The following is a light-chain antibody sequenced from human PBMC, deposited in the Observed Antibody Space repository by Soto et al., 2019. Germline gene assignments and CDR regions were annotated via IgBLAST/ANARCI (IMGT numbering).Light chain of an antibody. V-gene: IGKV3-11*01. Sequence: EIVLTQPQVTLSLSPGERGTLSCRASQSVSSYLAWYQQKPGQAPRLIIYDASNRATGIPARFSGGGAGTAFTLTIDNLEPEDLAIYYCQQRSNWPPITFGQGTRLEIK. J-gene: IGKJ5*01. CDR3: QQRSNWPPIT. CDR2: DAS. CDR1: QSVSSY.